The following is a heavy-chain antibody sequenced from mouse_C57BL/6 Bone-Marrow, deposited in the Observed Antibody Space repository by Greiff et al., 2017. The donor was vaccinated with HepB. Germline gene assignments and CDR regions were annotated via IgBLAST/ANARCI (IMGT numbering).Heavy chain of an antibody. CDR1: GYAFSSSW. CDR2: IYPGDGDT. V-gene: IGHV1-82*01. D-gene: IGHD3-3*01. CDR3: ARRRVTRGFAY. J-gene: IGHJ3*01. Sequence: VKLMESGPELVKPGASVKISCKASGYAFSSSWMNWVKQRPGKGLEWIGRIYPGDGDTNYNGKFKGKATLTADKSTSAAYMQLSSLTSEDSAVYVCARRRVTRGFAYWGQGTLVTVSA.